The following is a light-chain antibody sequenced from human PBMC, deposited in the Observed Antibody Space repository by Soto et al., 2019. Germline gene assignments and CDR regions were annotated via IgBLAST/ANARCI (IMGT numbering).Light chain of an antibody. V-gene: IGLV1-40*01. J-gene: IGLJ2*01. Sequence: QSVLTQPPSVSGAPGQRVTISCTGSSSNIGAGYDVHWYQQIPGTAPKLLIYGNNNRPSGVPDRFSGSRSGTSASLAITGLQTEDEADYYCQPYDSSLSGVIFGGGTKLTVL. CDR2: GNN. CDR1: SSNIGAGYD. CDR3: QPYDSSLSGVI.